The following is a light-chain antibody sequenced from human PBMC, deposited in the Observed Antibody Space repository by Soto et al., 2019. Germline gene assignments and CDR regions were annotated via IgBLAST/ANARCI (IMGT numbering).Light chain of an antibody. Sequence: QAVVTQPPSVSGAPGQRVTISCTGSNSNIGAGYDVHWYQQLPGTAPKLLIYGNSNRPSGVPDRFSGSKSGTSASLAITGLQAEDEADYYSQSYDSSLSGYVVFGGGTKLTVL. V-gene: IGLV1-40*01. CDR1: NSNIGAGYD. J-gene: IGLJ2*01. CDR3: QSYDSSLSGYVV. CDR2: GNS.